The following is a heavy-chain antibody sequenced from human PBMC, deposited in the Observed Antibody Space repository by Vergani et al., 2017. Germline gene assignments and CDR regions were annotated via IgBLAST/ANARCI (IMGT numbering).Heavy chain of an antibody. CDR2: IYYSGST. CDR3: ARVGYNYGLFDY. CDR1: GGSISSYY. D-gene: IGHD5-24*01. J-gene: IGHJ4*02. Sequence: QVQLQESGPGLVKPSETLSLTCTVSGGSISSYYWRWIRQPPGKGLEWIGYIYYSGSTYYYPSLRSRVTILADTSKNQFSLKLSSVTAADTAVYYCARVGYNYGLFDYWGQGTLVTVSS. V-gene: IGHV4-59*01.